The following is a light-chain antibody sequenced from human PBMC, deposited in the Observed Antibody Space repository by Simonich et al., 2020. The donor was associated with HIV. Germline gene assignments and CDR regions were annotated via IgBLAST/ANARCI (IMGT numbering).Light chain of an antibody. V-gene: IGLV2-14*01. CDR3: SSYTINKTFV. Sequence: QSALTQPASVSGSPGQSITISCTGTSSDVGGYNYVSWYQQHPGIAPKLMIYDVSKRPSGVSSRFSGSKSGNTASLTISGLQAEDEADYYCSSYTINKTFVFGGGTKLTVL. CDR2: DVS. J-gene: IGLJ2*01. CDR1: SSDVGGYNY.